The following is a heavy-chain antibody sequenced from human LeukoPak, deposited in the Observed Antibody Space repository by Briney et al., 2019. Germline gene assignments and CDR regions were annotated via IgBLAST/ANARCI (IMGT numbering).Heavy chain of an antibody. J-gene: IGHJ5*02. Sequence: GGSLRLSCAASGFTFSSYSMNWVRQAPGKGLEWVSYISSSSSTIYYADSVKGRFTISRDNAKNSLYLQMNSLRAEDTAVYYCAREEQQLTDWFDPWGQGTLVTVSS. V-gene: IGHV3-48*04. CDR3: AREEQQLTDWFDP. CDR2: ISSSSSTI. D-gene: IGHD6-13*01. CDR1: GFTFSSYS.